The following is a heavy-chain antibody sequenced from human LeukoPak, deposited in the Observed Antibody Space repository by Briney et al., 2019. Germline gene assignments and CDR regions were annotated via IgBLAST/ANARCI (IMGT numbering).Heavy chain of an antibody. CDR1: AASTTMRTSY. D-gene: IGHD4-17*01. J-gene: IGHJ2*01. Sequence: SQTLSPTCTVSAASTTMRTSYWSWILQTAGKGREWFGRTYTSGSTNYNPTPKTRVTRSEPPSQTQLSRTLGAVTPPDTAVYYCARDRVTTVTRLISWYFDLWGRGTMVSVSS. V-gene: IGHV4-61*02. CDR2: TYTSGST. CDR3: ARDRVTTVTRLISWYFDL.